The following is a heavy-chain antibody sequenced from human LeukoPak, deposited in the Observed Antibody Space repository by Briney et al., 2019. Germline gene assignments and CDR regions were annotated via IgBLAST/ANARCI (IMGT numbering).Heavy chain of an antibody. CDR1: GFTFSSYA. V-gene: IGHV3-30-3*01. J-gene: IGHJ4*02. CDR2: ISYDGSNK. CDR3: AREAVGAKDY. Sequence: PGGSLRLPCAASGFTFSSYAMHWVRQAPGKGLEWVAVISYDGSNKYYADSVKGRFTISRDNSKNTLYLQMNSLRAEDTAVYYCAREAVGAKDYWGQGTLVTVSS. D-gene: IGHD1-26*01.